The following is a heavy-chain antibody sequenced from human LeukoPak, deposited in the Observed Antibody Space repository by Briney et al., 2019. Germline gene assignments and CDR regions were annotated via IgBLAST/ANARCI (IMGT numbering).Heavy chain of an antibody. D-gene: IGHD3-10*01. CDR1: GFTVSSNY. J-gene: IGHJ6*03. CDR2: IYSDGTT. CDR3: AKGGTSTMVRGVIGYMDV. Sequence: GGSLRLSCAASGFTVSSNYMIWVRQASGKGLECVSVIYSDGTTYYADSVKGRFTISTDNSKNTLYLQMNSLRAEDSAVYYCAKGGTSTMVRGVIGYMDVWGKGTTVTISS. V-gene: IGHV3-66*01.